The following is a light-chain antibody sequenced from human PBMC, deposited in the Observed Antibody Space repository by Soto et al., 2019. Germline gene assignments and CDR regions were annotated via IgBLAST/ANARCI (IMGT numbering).Light chain of an antibody. Sequence: QSALTQPASVSGSPGQSITISCTGTSSDVGGYNYVSWYQQHPGKAPKLMIYDVSNRPSGVSNRFSASKSGNTASLTISGLQAEDEADYYCSSYTSSSTPVVFGGGTKQTVL. CDR2: DVS. CDR1: SSDVGGYNY. CDR3: SSYTSSSTPVV. V-gene: IGLV2-14*03. J-gene: IGLJ2*01.